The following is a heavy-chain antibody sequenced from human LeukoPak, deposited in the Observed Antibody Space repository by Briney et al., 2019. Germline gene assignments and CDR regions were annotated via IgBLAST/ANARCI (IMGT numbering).Heavy chain of an antibody. D-gene: IGHD5-18*01. CDR3: ADVDTATALGY. Sequence: SVKVSCKASGGTFSSYAISWVRQAPGQGLEWMGRIIPILGIANYAQKFQGRVTITADKSTSTAYMELSSLRSEDMAVYYCADVDTATALGYWGQGTLVTVSS. J-gene: IGHJ4*02. CDR2: IIPILGIA. CDR1: GGTFSSYA. V-gene: IGHV1-69*04.